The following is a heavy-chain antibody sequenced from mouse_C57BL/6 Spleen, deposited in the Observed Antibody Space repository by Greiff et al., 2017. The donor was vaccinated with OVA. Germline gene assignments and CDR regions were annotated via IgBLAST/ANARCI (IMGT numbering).Heavy chain of an antibody. CDR2: IDPSDSEP. J-gene: IGHJ2*01. Sequence: QVQLQQPGAELVRPGSSVKLSCKASGYTFTSYWMHWVKQRPIQGLEWIGNIDPSDSEPHYNQKFKDKATLTVDKSSSTAYMQLSSLTSEDSAVYYCAREYYYGSSYGYYFDYWGQGTTLTVSS. CDR1: GYTFTSYW. D-gene: IGHD1-1*01. CDR3: AREYYYGSSYGYYFDY. V-gene: IGHV1-52*01.